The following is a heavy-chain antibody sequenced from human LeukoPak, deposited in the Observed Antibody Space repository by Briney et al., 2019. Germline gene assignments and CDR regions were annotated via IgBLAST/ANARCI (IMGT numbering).Heavy chain of an antibody. Sequence: GESLKISCKGSGYSFTSYWIGWVREMPGKGLEWMGIIYTGDSDTRYSPSFQGQVTISADKSISTAYLQWSSLKASDTAMYYCARQGILLWFGELSYWFDPWGQGTLVTVSS. V-gene: IGHV5-51*01. D-gene: IGHD3-10*01. CDR3: ARQGILLWFGELSYWFDP. CDR2: IYTGDSDT. CDR1: GYSFTSYW. J-gene: IGHJ5*02.